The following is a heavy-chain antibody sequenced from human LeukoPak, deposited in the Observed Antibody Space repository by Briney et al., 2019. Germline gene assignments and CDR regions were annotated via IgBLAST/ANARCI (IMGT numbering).Heavy chain of an antibody. CDR2: ICYDGSNK. CDR1: GFTFSSYG. V-gene: IGHV3-33*01. J-gene: IGHJ4*02. CDR3: ARDRTRDCSGGSCYRHYFDY. Sequence: PGRSLTLSCAASGFTFSSYGMHWVRQAPGKGLEWVAIICYDGSNKYYADSVRGRFTISRDNSKNTLYLQMNSLRAEDTAVYYCARDRTRDCSGGSCYRHYFDYWGQGALVAVSS. D-gene: IGHD2-15*01.